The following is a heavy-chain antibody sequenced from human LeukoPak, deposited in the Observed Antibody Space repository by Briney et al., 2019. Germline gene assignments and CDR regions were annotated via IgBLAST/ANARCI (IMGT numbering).Heavy chain of an antibody. Sequence: GGSLRLSCAASGLTFSSYAMSWVRQAPGKGLEWVSAISGSGGSTYYAHSVNGRFTISRDNSKNTLYLQMNSLRAEDTAVYYCANWGSGSYPNNWFDPWGQGTLVTVSS. V-gene: IGHV3-23*01. J-gene: IGHJ5*02. CDR1: GLTFSSYA. CDR3: ANWGSGSYPNNWFDP. CDR2: ISGSGGST. D-gene: IGHD3-10*01.